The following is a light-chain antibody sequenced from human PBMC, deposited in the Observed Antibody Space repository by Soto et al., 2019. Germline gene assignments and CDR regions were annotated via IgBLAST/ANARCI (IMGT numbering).Light chain of an antibody. CDR2: EVS. CDR1: SSDIGAYTS. J-gene: IGLJ1*01. CDR3: SSYISDNRSYV. Sequence: QSVLTQPASVSGSPGQSITISCTGTSSDIGAYTSVSWYQHHPDKAPKVMIYEVSKRPSGVSIRFSGSKSGNTASLTISGLQAEDEAHYYSSSYISDNRSYVFGTGTKVTVL. V-gene: IGLV2-14*01.